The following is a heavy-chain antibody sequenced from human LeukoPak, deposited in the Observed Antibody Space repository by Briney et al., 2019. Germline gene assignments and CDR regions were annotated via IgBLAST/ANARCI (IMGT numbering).Heavy chain of an antibody. D-gene: IGHD3-22*01. J-gene: IGHJ5*02. Sequence: GGSLRLSCAVSGFTFSNYEMNWVRQAPGKGLEWVSYIHISGGTIYYADSVKGRFTISRDNAKNSLYLQMNSLRAEDTAVYYCAKAKVVVDWFDPWGQGTLVTVSS. CDR2: IHISGGTI. V-gene: IGHV3-48*03. CDR3: AKAKVVVDWFDP. CDR1: GFTFSNYE.